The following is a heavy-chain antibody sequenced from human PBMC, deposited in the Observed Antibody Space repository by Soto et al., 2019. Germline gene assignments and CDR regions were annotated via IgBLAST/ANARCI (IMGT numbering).Heavy chain of an antibody. CDR2: ISAYNGNT. J-gene: IGHJ6*02. CDR1: GYTFTSYG. V-gene: IGHV1-18*04. CDR3: ARGSSSGYYYYYYGMDV. D-gene: IGHD3-22*01. Sequence: ASGKVSCKASGYTFTSYGISWVRQAPGQGLEWMGWISAYNGNTNYAQKLQSRVTMTTDTSTSTAYMELRSLRSDDTAVYYCARGSSSGYYYYYYGMDVWGQGTTVTVSS.